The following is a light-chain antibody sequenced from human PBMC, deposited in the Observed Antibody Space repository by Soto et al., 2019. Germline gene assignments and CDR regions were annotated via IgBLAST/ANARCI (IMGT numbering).Light chain of an antibody. CDR2: EAF. Sequence: QSVLTQPASVSGSPGQSITISCTGTSSDIGSDKLVSWYQQHPGRAPKIIIYEAFKRPSGVSNRFSGSRSGNTASLTISGLRGEDEADYYCCSYAGSTTWVFGGGTMLTVL. V-gene: IGLV2-23*01. CDR1: SSDIGSDKL. CDR3: CSYAGSTTWV. J-gene: IGLJ3*02.